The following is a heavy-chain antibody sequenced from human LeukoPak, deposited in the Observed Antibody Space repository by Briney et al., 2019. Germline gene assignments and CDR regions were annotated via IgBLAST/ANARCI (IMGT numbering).Heavy chain of an antibody. J-gene: IGHJ1*01. V-gene: IGHV5-51*06. CDR2: IFPGDSDT. CDR3: ARGKAVAAHAAEYFEF. CDR1: GYRFTDYW. Sequence: GESLKISCKGSGYRFTDYWIGWVRQMPGKGLDWMGIIFPGDSDTRYSPSFQGQVTISADKSTTTAYLQWNNLKASDTAMYFCARGKAVAAHAAEYFEFWGPGTLVTVSS. D-gene: IGHD6-19*01.